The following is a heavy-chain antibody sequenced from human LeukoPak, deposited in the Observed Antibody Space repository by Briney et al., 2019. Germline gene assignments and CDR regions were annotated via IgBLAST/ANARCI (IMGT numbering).Heavy chain of an antibody. Sequence: GSLRLSCAASGFTVSSNYMSWVRQAPGKGLAWVSVIYSGGSTYYADSVKGRFTISRDNSKNTLYLQMNSLRAEDTAVYYCARVAPPDYDSPLANYFDYWGQGTLVTVSS. CDR2: IYSGGST. V-gene: IGHV3-53*01. D-gene: IGHD3-9*01. J-gene: IGHJ4*02. CDR3: ARVAPPDYDSPLANYFDY. CDR1: GFTVSSNY.